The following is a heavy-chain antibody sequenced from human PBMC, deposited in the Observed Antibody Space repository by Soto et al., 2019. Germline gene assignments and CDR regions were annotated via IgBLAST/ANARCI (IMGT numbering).Heavy chain of an antibody. V-gene: IGHV3-23*04. CDR2: ITDNGGST. CDR3: AKEVYGAARGGMDV. CDR1: GFTFRNNV. Sequence: DVQLVESGGGLVQPGGSLRLSCAASGFTFRNNVMNWVRQAPGRGLEWVSAITDNGGSTYYADSVKGRCTISRDNSKNTLYLQMNSLRAEDTAVYYCAKEVYGAARGGMDVWGQGTTVTVSS. D-gene: IGHD3-10*01. J-gene: IGHJ6*02.